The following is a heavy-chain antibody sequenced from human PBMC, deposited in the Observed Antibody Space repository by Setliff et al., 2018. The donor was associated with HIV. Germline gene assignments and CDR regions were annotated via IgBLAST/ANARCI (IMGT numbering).Heavy chain of an antibody. Sequence: ASVKVSCKISGYTLTELSIHWVRQAPGKGLEWMANFDPEDGETFYAQKFQGRLTMTEDTSTDTAYMELSSLRSDDTSMYYCATDPGYSSTWYSESFQHWGQGTVVTVSS. D-gene: IGHD6-13*01. CDR2: FDPEDGET. CDR1: GYTLTELS. CDR3: ATDPGYSSTWYSESFQH. V-gene: IGHV1-24*01. J-gene: IGHJ1*01.